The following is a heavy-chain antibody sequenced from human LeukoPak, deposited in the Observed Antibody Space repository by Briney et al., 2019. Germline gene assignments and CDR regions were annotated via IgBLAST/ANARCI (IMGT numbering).Heavy chain of an antibody. J-gene: IGHJ4*02. CDR3: ARDLSADYYDSNGYLDY. CDR1: GFTFSSYS. Sequence: GGSLRLSCAASGFTFSSYSMNWVRQAPGKGLEWVSSISGSSSYIYYADSVKGRFTISRDNAKNSLYLQMNSLRAEDTAVYYCARDLSADYYDSNGYLDYWGQGTLVTVSS. D-gene: IGHD3-22*01. V-gene: IGHV3-21*01. CDR2: ISGSSSYI.